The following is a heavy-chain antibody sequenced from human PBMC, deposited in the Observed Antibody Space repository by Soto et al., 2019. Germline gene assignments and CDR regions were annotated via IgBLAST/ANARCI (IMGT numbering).Heavy chain of an antibody. CDR1: GFNFRIYT. CDR3: ARVGWGLNFDY. Sequence: GGSLRLSCVGSGFNFRIYTMNWVRQAPGKGPEWVSSISQTGDYIFYADSVKGRFTISRDNAKNSVFLQMNSLGAEDTAVYYCARVGWGLNFDYWGQGTLVTVSS. CDR2: ISQTGDYI. J-gene: IGHJ4*02. V-gene: IGHV3-21*01. D-gene: IGHD2-21*01.